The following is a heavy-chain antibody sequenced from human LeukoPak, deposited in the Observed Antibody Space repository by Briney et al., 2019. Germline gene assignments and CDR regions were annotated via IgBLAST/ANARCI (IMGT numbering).Heavy chain of an antibody. CDR1: GGTFSSYA. Sequence: GASVKVSCKASGGTFSSYAISWVRQAPGQGLEWMGRIIPILGIANYAQKFQGRVTITADKSTSTAYMELSSLRSEDTAVYYCARDTYNWNDEDYFDYWGQGTLVTVSS. CDR3: ARDTYNWNDEDYFDY. V-gene: IGHV1-69*04. D-gene: IGHD1-1*01. CDR2: IIPILGIA. J-gene: IGHJ4*02.